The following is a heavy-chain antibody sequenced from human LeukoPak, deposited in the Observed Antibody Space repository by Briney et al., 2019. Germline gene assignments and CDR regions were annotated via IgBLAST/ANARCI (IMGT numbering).Heavy chain of an antibody. CDR2: IYYSGST. CDR1: GGSISSYY. Sequence: PSETLSLTCTVSGGSISSYYWSWIRQPPGKGLEWIGNIYYSGSTNYNPSLKSRVTISVDTSKNQFSLKLTAVTAADTAVYYCARHRYSSAWSVVDYWGQGTLVTVSS. CDR3: ARHRYSSAWSVVDY. V-gene: IGHV4-59*08. D-gene: IGHD6-19*01. J-gene: IGHJ4*02.